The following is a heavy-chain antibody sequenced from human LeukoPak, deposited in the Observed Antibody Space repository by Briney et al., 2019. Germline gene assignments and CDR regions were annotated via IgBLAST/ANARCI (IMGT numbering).Heavy chain of an antibody. J-gene: IGHJ3*02. CDR3: VKVGIVGATGAFDI. CDR1: GFTFSSYA. D-gene: IGHD1-26*01. Sequence: PGGSLRLSXAASGFTFSSYAMSWVRQAPGKGVEWVSAISGSGGSTYYADSVKGRFTISRDNSKNTLYLQMNSLRAEDTAVYYCVKVGIVGATGAFDIWGQGTMVTVSS. V-gene: IGHV3-23*01. CDR2: ISGSGGST.